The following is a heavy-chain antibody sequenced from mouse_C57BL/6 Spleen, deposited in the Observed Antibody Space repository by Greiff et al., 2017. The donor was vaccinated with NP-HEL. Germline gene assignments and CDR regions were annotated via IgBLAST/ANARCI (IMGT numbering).Heavy chain of an antibody. V-gene: IGHV1-69*01. CDR2: IYPADGYT. CDR1: GYTFTSYW. CDR3: EREGRGAKDD. J-gene: IGHJ4*01. Sequence: QVQLQQSGAELVMPGASVKMSCKASGYTFTSYWMHWVKQRPGQGLEWIGEIYPADGYTNYNQKFKGKSTLTVDKSSSTAYMQLSSLTSEDSEVYYCEREGRGAKDDWGKGTTVTVSS. D-gene: IGHD1-1*01.